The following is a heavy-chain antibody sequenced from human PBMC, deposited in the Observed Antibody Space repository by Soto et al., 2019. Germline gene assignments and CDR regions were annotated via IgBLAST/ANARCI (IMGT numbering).Heavy chain of an antibody. D-gene: IGHD2-21*01. V-gene: IGHV4-39*01. Sequence: PSETLSLTCAVSGVSIHNSHSFWGWIRQPPGKGLEFIANVYYSGGAHYNPSFKSRVTISVDTATNQVSLRMSSVTAADTAVYFCGRGVEGATRHTDFDSWGQGTLVTVS. CDR2: VYYSGGA. CDR1: GVSIHNSHSF. CDR3: GRGVEGATRHTDFDS. J-gene: IGHJ5*01.